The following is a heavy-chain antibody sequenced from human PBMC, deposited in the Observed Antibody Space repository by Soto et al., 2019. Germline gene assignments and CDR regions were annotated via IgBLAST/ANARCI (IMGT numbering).Heavy chain of an antibody. CDR1: GFTFSSYS. V-gene: IGHV3-48*01. Sequence: EVQLVESGGGLVQPGGSLRLSCAASGFTFSSYSMNWVRQAPGEGLEWVSYISSRSSTIFYADSVKGRFTISRDNAKNSLYLQMNSLGAEDTVVYYCAIIGYSRWIDCWGQATLVTVSS. J-gene: IGHJ4*02. CDR3: AIIGYSRWIDC. D-gene: IGHD6-6*01. CDR2: ISSRSSTI.